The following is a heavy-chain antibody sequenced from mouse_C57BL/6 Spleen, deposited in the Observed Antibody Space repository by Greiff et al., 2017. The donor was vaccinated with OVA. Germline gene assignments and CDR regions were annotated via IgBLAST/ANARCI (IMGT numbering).Heavy chain of an antibody. V-gene: IGHV5-6*01. Sequence: EVMLVESGGDLVKPGGSLKLSCAASGFTFSSYGMSWVRQTPDKRLEWVATISSGGSYTYYPDSVKGRFTISRDNAKNTLYLQMSSLKSEDTAMYYCASYYGSSRWFAYWGQGTLVTVSA. D-gene: IGHD1-1*01. CDR3: ASYYGSSRWFAY. CDR1: GFTFSSYG. J-gene: IGHJ3*01. CDR2: ISSGGSYT.